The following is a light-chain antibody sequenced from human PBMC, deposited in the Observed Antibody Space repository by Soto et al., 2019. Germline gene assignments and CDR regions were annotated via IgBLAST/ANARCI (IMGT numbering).Light chain of an antibody. Sequence: DIQMTQSPSTLSASVGDRVTITCRARQSISSWLAWYQQKPGKAPKLMIYKASRLESGVPSRFSGRGSGTEVTLTIISLQPDDFAIYYCQQYKSFSLTFGGGTKVEIK. CDR3: QQYKSFSLT. CDR2: KAS. V-gene: IGKV1-5*03. J-gene: IGKJ4*01. CDR1: QSISSW.